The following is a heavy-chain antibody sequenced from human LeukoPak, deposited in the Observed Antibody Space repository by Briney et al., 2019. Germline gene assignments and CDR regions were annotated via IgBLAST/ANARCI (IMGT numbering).Heavy chain of an antibody. CDR1: GGSISSGDYY. Sequence: SETLSLTCTVSGGSISSGDYYWSWIRQPPGKGLEWIGYIYYSGSTYYNPSLKSRVTISVDTSKNQFSLKLSSVTAADTAVYYCARLAAINYYYYYGMDVWGQGTTVTVSS. CDR2: IYYSGST. V-gene: IGHV4-30-4*01. CDR3: ARLAAINYYYYYGMDV. D-gene: IGHD2-15*01. J-gene: IGHJ6*02.